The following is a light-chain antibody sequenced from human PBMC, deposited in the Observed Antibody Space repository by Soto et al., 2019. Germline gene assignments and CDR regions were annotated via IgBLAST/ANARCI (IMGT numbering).Light chain of an antibody. CDR1: QSVSSN. CDR2: GAS. J-gene: IGKJ1*01. Sequence: EIVMTQSPATLSVSPGERATLSCRASQSVSSNLAWFQQKPGQAPRLLIYGASTRATGIPARFSGSGSGTEFSLTISRLQSEDFAVYYYQKYNRWAAAWTFGQWTKVESK. V-gene: IGKV3-15*01. CDR3: QKYNRWAAAWT.